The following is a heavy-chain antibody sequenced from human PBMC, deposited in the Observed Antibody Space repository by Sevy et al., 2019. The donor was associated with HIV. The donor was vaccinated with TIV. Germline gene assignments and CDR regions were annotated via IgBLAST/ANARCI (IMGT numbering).Heavy chain of an antibody. CDR3: ARYSYYGSGSYYNVIPYYFDY. CDR2: ISSSGSTI. D-gene: IGHD3-10*01. Sequence: GGSLRLSCAASGFTFSSYEMNWVRQAPGKGLEWVSYISSSGSTIYYADSVKGRFTISRDNAKNSLYLQMNSLRAEDTAVYYCARYSYYGSGSYYNVIPYYFDYWGQGTLVTVSS. J-gene: IGHJ4*02. CDR1: GFTFSSYE. V-gene: IGHV3-48*03.